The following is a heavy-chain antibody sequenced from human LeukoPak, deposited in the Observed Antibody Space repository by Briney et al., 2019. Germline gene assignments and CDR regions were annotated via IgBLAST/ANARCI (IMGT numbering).Heavy chain of an antibody. Sequence: SQTLSLTCAISGDSVSRNNAAWNWLRQSPSRGLEWLGRTYYRSKWYNDYAVSVKSRITVNPDTSKNQFSLQLDSVTPEDTAVYYCARSHEGNLDYWDQGTLVTVSS. CDR2: TYYRSKWYN. CDR1: GDSVSRNNAA. V-gene: IGHV6-1*01. CDR3: ARSHEGNLDY. D-gene: IGHD1-14*01. J-gene: IGHJ4*02.